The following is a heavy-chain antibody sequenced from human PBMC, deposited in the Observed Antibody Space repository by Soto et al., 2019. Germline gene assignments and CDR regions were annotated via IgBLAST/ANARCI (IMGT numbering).Heavy chain of an antibody. D-gene: IGHD2-2*01. V-gene: IGHV3-48*02. Sequence: GGSLRLSCAAPGFTFSSYSMNWVRQAPGKGLEWVSYISNSSSTIYYADSVKGRFTISRDNAKNSLYLQMNSLRDEDTAVYYCARDSPGRYCSSTSCPRMDVWGQGTTVTVYS. J-gene: IGHJ6*02. CDR1: GFTFSSYS. CDR2: ISNSSSTI. CDR3: ARDSPGRYCSSTSCPRMDV.